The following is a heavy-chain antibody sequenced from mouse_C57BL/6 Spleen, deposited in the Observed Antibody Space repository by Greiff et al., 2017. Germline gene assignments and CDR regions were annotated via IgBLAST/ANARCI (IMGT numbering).Heavy chain of an antibody. CDR3: AINYAY. V-gene: IGHV1-82*01. CDR1: GYAFSSSW. J-gene: IGHJ3*01. CDR2: IYPGDGGT. Sequence: QVQLQQSGPELVKPGASVKISCKASGYAFSSSWMHWVKQRPGKGLEWIGRIYPGDGGTNYNGKFKGKATLTADKSSSTAYMQLSSLTSEDSAVYICAINYAYGGQGTLVTVSA. D-gene: IGHD2-1*01.